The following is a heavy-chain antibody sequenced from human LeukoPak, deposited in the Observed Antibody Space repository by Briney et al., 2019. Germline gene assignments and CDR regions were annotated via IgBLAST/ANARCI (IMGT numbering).Heavy chain of an antibody. D-gene: IGHD3-22*01. V-gene: IGHV3-9*01. CDR3: AKEKTYYYDSSGTFPSYYYYGMDV. J-gene: IGHJ6*02. CDR1: GFTFDDYA. CDR2: ISWNSGSI. Sequence: GGSLRLSCAASGFTFDDYAMHWVRQLPGKGLEWVSGISWNSGSIGYADSVKGRFTISRDNAKNFLYLQMSSLTPEDTALYYCAKEKTYYYDSSGTFPSYYYYGMDVWGQGTTVTVSS.